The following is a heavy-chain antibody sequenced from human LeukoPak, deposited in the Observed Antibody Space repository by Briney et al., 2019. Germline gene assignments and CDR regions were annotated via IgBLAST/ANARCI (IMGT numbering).Heavy chain of an antibody. CDR3: AKNRGGSYYSGSDY. J-gene: IGHJ4*02. D-gene: IGHD1-26*01. CDR1: GFTFSSYA. Sequence: GGSLRLSCVASGFTFSSYAMNWVRQAPGKGLEWVSAVRGSDAGISYAGSVKGRFTISRDNSKNTLYLQMNSLRAEDTAVYYCAKNRGGSYYSGSDYWGQGTLVSVSS. V-gene: IGHV3-23*01. CDR2: VRGSDAGI.